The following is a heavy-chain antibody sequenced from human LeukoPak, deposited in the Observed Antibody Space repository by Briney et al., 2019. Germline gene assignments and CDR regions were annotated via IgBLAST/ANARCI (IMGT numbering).Heavy chain of an antibody. CDR2: ISGSGGST. CDR1: GFTFSSYA. V-gene: IGHV3-23*01. D-gene: IGHD6-19*01. Sequence: GGSLRLSCAASGFTFSSYAMSWVRQAPGKGLEWVSAISGSGGSTYYAGSVKGRFTISRDNSKNTLYLQMNSLRAEDTAVYYCAKDAIKSIAVPRNWFDPWGQGTLVTVSS. J-gene: IGHJ5*02. CDR3: AKDAIKSIAVPRNWFDP.